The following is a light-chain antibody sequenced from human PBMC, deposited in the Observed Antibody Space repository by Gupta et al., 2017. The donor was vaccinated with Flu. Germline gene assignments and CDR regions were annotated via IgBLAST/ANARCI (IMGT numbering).Light chain of an antibody. CDR1: SSNIGTNT. CDR3: AAWDDSMNGLWV. Sequence: QSALLQPPSASGTPGPRATIPSSGRSSNIGTNTVNWYQQLPGTAPKLLIYSNNQRPSGVPDRFSGSKSGTSASLAISGLQSEDEADYYCAAWDDSMNGLWVFGGGTKLTVL. CDR2: SNN. J-gene: IGLJ3*02. V-gene: IGLV1-44*01.